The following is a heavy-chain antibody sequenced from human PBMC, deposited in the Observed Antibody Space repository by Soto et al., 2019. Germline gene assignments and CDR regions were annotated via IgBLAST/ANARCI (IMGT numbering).Heavy chain of an antibody. V-gene: IGHV4-34*01. Sequence: QVQLQQWGAGLLTPSESLSLTCAVSGGSFSGYFWSWIRQPPGKGLEWIGEITHIGSTNYNPSLKSRVTISVDTCKNQYSLTVSSVTAADTAVYYCARGSSSSNWYLQHWGQGTLVTVSS. CDR3: ARGSSSSNWYLQH. CDR2: ITHIGST. CDR1: GGSFSGYF. D-gene: IGHD6-13*01. J-gene: IGHJ1*01.